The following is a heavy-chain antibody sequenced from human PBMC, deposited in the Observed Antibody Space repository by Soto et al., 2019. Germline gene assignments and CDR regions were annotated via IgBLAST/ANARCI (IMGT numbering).Heavy chain of an antibody. V-gene: IGHV3-33*01. CDR2: IWYDGSNK. J-gene: IGHJ4*02. CDR1: GFTFSSYG. Sequence: TGGSLRLSCAASGFTFSSYGMHWVRQAPGKGLEWVAVIWYDGSNKYYADSVKGRFTISRDNSKSTLYLQMNSLRAEDTAVYYCAGSYYYDSSGYFDYWGQGTLVTVSS. CDR3: AGSYYYDSSGYFDY. D-gene: IGHD3-22*01.